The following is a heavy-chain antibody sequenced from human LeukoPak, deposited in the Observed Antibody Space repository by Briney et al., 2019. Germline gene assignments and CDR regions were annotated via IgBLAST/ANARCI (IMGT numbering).Heavy chain of an antibody. D-gene: IGHD3-10*01. CDR2: INHSGST. V-gene: IGHV4-34*01. J-gene: IGHJ3*02. Sequence: SETLSLTCAVYGGSFSGYYWSWIRHPPGKGLELIGEINHSGSTNYNPSLKSRVTISVDTSKNQFSLKLSSVTAADTAVYYCARNPVSPYGAFDIWGQGTMVTVSS. CDR3: ARNPVSPYGAFDI. CDR1: GGSFSGYY.